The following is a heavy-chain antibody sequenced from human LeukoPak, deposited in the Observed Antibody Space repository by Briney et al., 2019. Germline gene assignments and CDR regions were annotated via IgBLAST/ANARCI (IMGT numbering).Heavy chain of an antibody. Sequence: SQTLSLTCTVSGGSISSGGYYWSWIRQHPGKGLEWIGYIYYSGSTYYNPSLKSRVTISVDTSKNQFSLKLSSVTAADTAVYYCARVSYGSGSVDYWGQGTLVTVSS. CDR3: ARVSYGSGSVDY. V-gene: IGHV4-31*03. J-gene: IGHJ4*02. D-gene: IGHD3-10*01. CDR2: IYYSGST. CDR1: GGSISSGGYY.